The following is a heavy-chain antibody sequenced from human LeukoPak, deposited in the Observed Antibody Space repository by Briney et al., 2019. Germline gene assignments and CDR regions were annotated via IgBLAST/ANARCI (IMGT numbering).Heavy chain of an antibody. CDR2: ISGSGSTI. Sequence: GGSLRLSCAASGFTFSSYEMNWVRQAPGKGLEWVSYISGSGSTIYYADSVKGRFTISRDNAKNSLYLQMNSLRAEGTAVYYRASLNPAVAGYFDHWGQGTLVTVSS. J-gene: IGHJ4*02. CDR1: GFTFSSYE. V-gene: IGHV3-48*03. CDR3: ASLNPAVAGYFDH. D-gene: IGHD6-19*01.